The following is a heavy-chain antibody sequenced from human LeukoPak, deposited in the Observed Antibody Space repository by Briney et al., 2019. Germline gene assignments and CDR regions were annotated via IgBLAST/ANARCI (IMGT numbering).Heavy chain of an antibody. CDR2: IYTSGNT. J-gene: IGHJ5*02. CDR1: GGAISGYY. V-gene: IGHV4-4*09. Sequence: PSETLSLTCSVSGGAISGYYLIWIRQSPGKGLEWIGDIYTSGNTNHNPSLKSRVNIAIDTSKNQFTLKLSLVTAADTAVDYCARSGIEASIGRHVNWFDPWGQGALVTVSS. CDR3: ARSGIEASIGRHVNWFDP. D-gene: IGHD2-2*02.